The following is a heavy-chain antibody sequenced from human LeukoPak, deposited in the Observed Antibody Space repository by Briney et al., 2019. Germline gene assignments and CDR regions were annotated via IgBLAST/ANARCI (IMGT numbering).Heavy chain of an antibody. Sequence: ASVKVSCKASGYTFTGYYIHWIRQAPGQGLEWMGWINPNSGGTNYAQTFQGRVTLTKDTSISTAYMELSSLISDDTAVYFCARGITVSSVGAFDTWGQGTVVTVSS. V-gene: IGHV1-2*02. CDR3: ARGITVSSVGAFDT. CDR2: INPNSGGT. CDR1: GYTFTGYY. D-gene: IGHD3-16*01. J-gene: IGHJ3*02.